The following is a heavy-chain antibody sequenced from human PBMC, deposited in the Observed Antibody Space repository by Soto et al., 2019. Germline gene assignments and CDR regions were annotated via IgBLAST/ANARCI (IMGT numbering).Heavy chain of an antibody. CDR1: GFTFSNYW. V-gene: IGHV3-7*01. CDR3: ARDGY. CDR2: IKQDGSEK. J-gene: IGHJ4*02. Sequence: PGGSLRLSCSACGFTFSNYWMTWVRQAPGKGPEWVANIKQDGSEKYYVDSVKGRFTISRDNAKNSLYLQMNSLRAEDTAVYYCARDGYWGQGTLVTVSS.